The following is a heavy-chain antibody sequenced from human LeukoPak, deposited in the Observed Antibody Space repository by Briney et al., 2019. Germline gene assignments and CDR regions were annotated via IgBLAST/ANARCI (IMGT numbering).Heavy chain of an antibody. Sequence: SVPVSCKASGGTFSSYAISWVRQAPGQGLEWMGRIIPILGIANYAQKFQGRVTITADKSTSTAYMELSSLRSEDTAVYYCARGLYYYDSSGYYGTEDYWGQGTLVTVSS. CDR2: IIPILGIA. J-gene: IGHJ4*02. V-gene: IGHV1-69*04. CDR3: ARGLYYYDSSGYYGTEDY. CDR1: GGTFSSYA. D-gene: IGHD3-22*01.